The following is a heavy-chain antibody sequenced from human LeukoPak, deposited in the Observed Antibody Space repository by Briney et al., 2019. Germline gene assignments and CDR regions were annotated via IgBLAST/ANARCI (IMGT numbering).Heavy chain of an antibody. CDR3: ARAYYDFWSGYYPTYYFDY. V-gene: IGHV4-39*07. CDR1: GGSISSSSYY. Sequence: KSSETLSLTCTVSGGSISSSSYYWGWIRQPPGKGLEWIGSIYYSGSTYYNPSLKSRVTISVDTSKNQFSLKLSSVTAADTAMYYCARAYYDFWSGYYPTYYFDYWGQGTLVTVSS. J-gene: IGHJ4*02. D-gene: IGHD3-3*01. CDR2: IYYSGST.